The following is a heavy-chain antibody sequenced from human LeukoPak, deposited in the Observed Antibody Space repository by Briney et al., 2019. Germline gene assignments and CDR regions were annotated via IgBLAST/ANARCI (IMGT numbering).Heavy chain of an antibody. CDR1: GYTFTSCG. V-gene: IGHV1-18*01. J-gene: IGHJ4*02. CDR2: ISSNSDNT. CDR3: ARDWGSIKVITDY. D-gene: IGHD3-16*01. Sequence: ASVKVSCKATGYTFTSCGISWVRQAPGQGLEWMGWISSNSDNTNYAQKLQGRVTMTTDTSTSTAYMELRSLRSDDTAVYYCARDWGSIKVITDYWGQGTLVTVSS.